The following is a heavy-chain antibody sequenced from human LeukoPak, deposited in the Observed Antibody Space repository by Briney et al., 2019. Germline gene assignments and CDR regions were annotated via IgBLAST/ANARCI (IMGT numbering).Heavy chain of an antibody. CDR1: GFTFSSSA. J-gene: IGHJ4*02. CDR2: ISASGGST. D-gene: IGHD6-19*01. V-gene: IGHV3-23*01. CDR3: AKDGHSSGSNIDY. Sequence: PGESLRLSCAASGFTFSSSAMSWVRQAPGKGLEWVSGISASGGSTYYADSVKGRFTVSRGNSKNTLYLQMNSLTAEDTAVYYCAKDGHSSGSNIDYWGQGNLVAVSS.